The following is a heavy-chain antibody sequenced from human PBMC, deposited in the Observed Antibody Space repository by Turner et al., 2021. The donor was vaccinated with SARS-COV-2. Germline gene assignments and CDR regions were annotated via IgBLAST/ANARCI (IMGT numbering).Heavy chain of an antibody. J-gene: IGHJ4*02. V-gene: IGHV4-39*01. D-gene: IGHD3-10*01. Sequence: QMQLHESGPGLVKPSGTRSLTGTVSGGSISDTTSSNSYWAWIRPSPGKGLEWVGSIYYSGSTCYNPSLQSRVTISLDTSKNQFSLKLTSVTAADTAVYYCARGRGGRTVDSWGQGTLVTVSS. CDR3: ARGRGGRTVDS. CDR1: GGSISDTTSSNSY. CDR2: IYYSGST.